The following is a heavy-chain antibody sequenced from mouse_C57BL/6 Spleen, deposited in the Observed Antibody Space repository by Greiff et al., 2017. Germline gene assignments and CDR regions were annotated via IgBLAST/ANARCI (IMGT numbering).Heavy chain of an antibody. J-gene: IGHJ1*03. Sequence: VQLQQPGAELVKPGASVKLSCKASGYTFTSYWMHWVKQRPGQGLEWIGMIHPNSGSTNYNEKFKSKATLTVDKSSSTAYMQLSSLTSEDSAVYYCARSYYEYDGSSYWYFDVWGTGTTVTVSS. D-gene: IGHD2-4*01. CDR3: ARSYYEYDGSSYWYFDV. V-gene: IGHV1-64*01. CDR2: IHPNSGST. CDR1: GYTFTSYW.